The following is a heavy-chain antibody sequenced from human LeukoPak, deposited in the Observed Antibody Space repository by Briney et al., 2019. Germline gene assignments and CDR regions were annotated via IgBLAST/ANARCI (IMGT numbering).Heavy chain of an antibody. Sequence: PGESLKISCKGSGYSFSNEWIGWVRQMPGKGLEWMGIIYPGDSDTRYSPSFQGQVTISADKSISTAYLQWSSLEASDTAMYYCARRGCNGGSCYGYWGQGTLVTVSS. CDR1: GYSFSNEW. D-gene: IGHD2-15*01. J-gene: IGHJ4*02. CDR2: IYPGDSDT. CDR3: ARRGCNGGSCYGY. V-gene: IGHV5-51*01.